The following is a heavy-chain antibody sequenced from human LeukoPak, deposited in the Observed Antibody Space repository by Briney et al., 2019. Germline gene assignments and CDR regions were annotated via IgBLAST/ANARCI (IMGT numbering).Heavy chain of an antibody. J-gene: IGHJ4*02. Sequence: GGSLRLSCAASGFTFSSYGMHWVRQAPGKGLEWVAAISNDGSNRYYADSVKGRFTISRDNSKSTLYLQMNSLRAEDTAVYYCAKDHPSGGVAFGYWGQGTLVTVSS. CDR1: GFTFSSYG. CDR2: ISNDGSNR. V-gene: IGHV3-30*18. D-gene: IGHD2-15*01. CDR3: AKDHPSGGVAFGY.